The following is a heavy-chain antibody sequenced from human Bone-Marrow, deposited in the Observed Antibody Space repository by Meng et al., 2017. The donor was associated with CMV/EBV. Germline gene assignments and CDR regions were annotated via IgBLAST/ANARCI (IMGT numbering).Heavy chain of an antibody. D-gene: IGHD2-2*02. CDR2: IIPILGIA. CDR1: GGTFSSYA. J-gene: IGHJ5*02. Sequence: SVKVSCKASGGTFSSYAISWVRQAPGQGLEWMGGIIPILGIANYAQKFQGRVTITADKSTSTAYMELSSLRSEDTAVYYRACTREYQSLYRYGWFEPWGQGTLVTVSS. CDR3: ACTREYQSLYRYGWFEP. V-gene: IGHV1-69*10.